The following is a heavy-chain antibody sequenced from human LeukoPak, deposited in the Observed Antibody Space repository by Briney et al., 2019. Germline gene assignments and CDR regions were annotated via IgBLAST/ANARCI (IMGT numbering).Heavy chain of an antibody. CDR3: ARERVSSSSDY. CDR2: IIPILGIA. J-gene: IGHJ4*02. Sequence: SVKVSCKASGSTFSSYAISWVRQAPGQGLEWMGRIIPILGIANYAQKFQGRVTITADKSTSTAYMELSSLRSEDTAVYYCARERVSSSSDYWGQGTLVTVSS. CDR1: GSTFSSYA. D-gene: IGHD6-6*01. V-gene: IGHV1-69*04.